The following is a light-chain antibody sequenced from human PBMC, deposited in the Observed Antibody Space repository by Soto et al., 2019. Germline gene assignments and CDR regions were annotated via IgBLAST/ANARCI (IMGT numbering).Light chain of an antibody. CDR2: DVS. V-gene: IGKV3-20*01. CDR3: QQYGSSPET. Sequence: EIVLTQSPGTLSLSPGERATLSCRASQSVSSASLAWYQQKPGQAPRLLIYDVSSRATGIPDRFSGSGSGTDFTLTVSRLEPEDFAVYSCQQYGSSPETFGQGNKVEIK. J-gene: IGKJ1*01. CDR1: QSVSSAS.